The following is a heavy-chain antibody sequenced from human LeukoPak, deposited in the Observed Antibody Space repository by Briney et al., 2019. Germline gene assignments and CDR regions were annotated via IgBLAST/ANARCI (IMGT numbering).Heavy chain of an antibody. Sequence: GASVKVSCKASGGTFSSYAISWVRQAPGQGLEWMGRIIPILGIANYAQKFQGRVTITADKSTSTAYMELSSLRSEDTAVYYCARALGVPAAMCFDYWGQGTLVTVSS. D-gene: IGHD2-2*01. CDR2: IIPILGIA. V-gene: IGHV1-69*04. CDR3: ARALGVPAAMCFDY. J-gene: IGHJ4*02. CDR1: GGTFSSYA.